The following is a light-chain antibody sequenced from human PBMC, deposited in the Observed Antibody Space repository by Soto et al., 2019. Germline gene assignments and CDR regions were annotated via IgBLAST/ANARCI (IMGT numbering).Light chain of an antibody. CDR1: QSVSSN. J-gene: IGKJ1*01. V-gene: IGKV3-15*01. CDR3: QQYNNWPPWT. CDR2: GAS. Sequence: EIVMTQSPATLSVSLGERAALSCRASQSVSSNLAWYQQKPGQAPRLLIYGASTRATGIPARFSGSGSGTEFTLTISSLQSEDSAVHYCQQYNNWPPWTFGQGTKVDIK.